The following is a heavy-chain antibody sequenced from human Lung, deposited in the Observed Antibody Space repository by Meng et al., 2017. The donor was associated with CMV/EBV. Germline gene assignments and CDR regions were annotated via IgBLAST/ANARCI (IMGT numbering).Heavy chain of an antibody. CDR1: GGSISSGGYY. J-gene: IGHJ5*02. D-gene: IGHD3-10*01. Sequence: HVHVQQVCLRLLKPPHTLVLPCSVSGGSISSGGYYWSWIRQHPGKGLEWIGYIHSSGSTYYNPSLRSRLTISVDTSKNQFSLKLSSVTAADTAVYYCARASYGSGSPLGESWFDPWGQGTLVTVSS. CDR2: IHSSGST. V-gene: IGHV4-31*03. CDR3: ARASYGSGSPLGESWFDP.